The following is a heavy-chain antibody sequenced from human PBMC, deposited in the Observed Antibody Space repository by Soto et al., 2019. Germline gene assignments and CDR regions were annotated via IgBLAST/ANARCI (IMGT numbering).Heavy chain of an antibody. CDR2: ISSSGSSI. CDR1: GFTFSSYE. V-gene: IGHV3-48*03. Sequence: EVQLVESGGGLVQPGGSLRLSCAASGFTFSSYEMNWVRQAPGKGLGWVSYISSSGSSIYYADSVKGRFTISRDNAKNSVYLQMNSLRAEDTAVYYCARDTWAGGGSLPFDYWGQGTLVTVSS. J-gene: IGHJ4*02. CDR3: ARDTWAGGGSLPFDY. D-gene: IGHD2-15*01.